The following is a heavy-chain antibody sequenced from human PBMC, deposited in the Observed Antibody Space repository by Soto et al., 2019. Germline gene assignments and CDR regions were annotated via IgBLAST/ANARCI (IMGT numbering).Heavy chain of an antibody. J-gene: IGHJ4*02. CDR1: GFTFSSYA. CDR3: AKEAALYYYDSSGYYRFDY. Sequence: GGSLRLSCAASGFTFSSYAMSWVRQAPGKGLEWVSAISGSGGSTYYADSVKGRFTISRDNSKNTLYLQMNSLRAEDTAVYYCAKEAALYYYDSSGYYRFDYWGQGTLVTVSS. D-gene: IGHD3-22*01. V-gene: IGHV3-23*01. CDR2: ISGSGGST.